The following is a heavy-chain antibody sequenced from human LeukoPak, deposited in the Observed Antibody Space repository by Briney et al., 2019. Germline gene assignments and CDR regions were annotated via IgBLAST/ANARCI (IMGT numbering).Heavy chain of an antibody. CDR2: IYTSGST. CDR3: ARGSVEFDY. V-gene: IGHV4-61*02. CDR1: GGSISSGSYY. D-gene: IGHD5/OR15-5a*01. J-gene: IGHJ4*02. Sequence: SQTLSLTCTVSGGSISSGSYYCSWIRQPAGKGLEWIGRIYTSGSTNYNPSLKSRVTISVDTSKNQFSLKLSSVTAADTAVYYCARGSVEFDYWGQGTLVTVSS.